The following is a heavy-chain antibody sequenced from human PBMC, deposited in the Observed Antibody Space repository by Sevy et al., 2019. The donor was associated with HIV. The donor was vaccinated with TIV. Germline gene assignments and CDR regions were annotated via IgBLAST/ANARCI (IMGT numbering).Heavy chain of an antibody. CDR1: EYNFTNYW. D-gene: IGHD6-6*01. CDR2: IYPGDSGT. J-gene: IGHJ6*02. CDR3: ARISSSPRAYYYYFGMDV. V-gene: IGHV5-51*01. Sequence: GESLKISCKGSEYNFTNYWIGWVRQMPGKGLEWMGIIYPGDSGTRYSPSFQDQVTISADKSISTAYLPWSSLKASDTAMYYCARISSSPRAYYYYFGMDVWGQGTTVTVSS.